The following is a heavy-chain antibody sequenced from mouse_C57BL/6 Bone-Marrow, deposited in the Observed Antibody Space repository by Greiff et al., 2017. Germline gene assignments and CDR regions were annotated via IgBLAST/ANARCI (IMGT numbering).Heavy chain of an antibody. CDR1: GFTIKDYY. CDR2: IVPEDGDT. Sequence: VQLQQSGAELVRPGASVKLSCTASGFTIKDYYMHWVKQRPEQGLEWIGRIVPEDGDTEYAPKFKGKATMTADTSSNTAYLQLSSLTSEDTAVYYCTTDYGRHYWGQGTTLTVSS. CDR3: TTDYGRHY. J-gene: IGHJ2*01. D-gene: IGHD1-1*01. V-gene: IGHV14-1*01.